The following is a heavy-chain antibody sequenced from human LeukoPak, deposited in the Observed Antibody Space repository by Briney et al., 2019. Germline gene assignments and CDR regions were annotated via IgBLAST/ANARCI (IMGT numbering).Heavy chain of an antibody. CDR1: GGSISASGYS. CDR2: MFSSGST. J-gene: IGHJ5*02. V-gene: IGHV4-30-4*07. CDR3: ARVVAVAGTWFDP. D-gene: IGHD6-13*01. Sequence: SETLSLTCTVSGGSISASGYSWSWIRQPPGKRLEWIGYMFSSGSTYYNPSLTSRFSISVDTSKNQFSLNMTSVTAADTAVYYCARVVAVAGTWFDPWGQGILVTVSS.